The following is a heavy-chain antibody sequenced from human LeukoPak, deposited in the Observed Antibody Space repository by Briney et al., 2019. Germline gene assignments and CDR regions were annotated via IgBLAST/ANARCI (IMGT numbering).Heavy chain of an antibody. CDR3: AGEYYYDSSGYYFRGIDY. CDR1: GGSISPYY. D-gene: IGHD3-22*01. CDR2: FFYSGST. J-gene: IGHJ4*02. V-gene: IGHV4-59*12. Sequence: SETLSLTCTVSGGSISPYYWSWIRQPPGKGLEWIGYFFYSGSTNYNPSLKSRVIIAVDTSKNQFSLKLSSVTAADTAVYYCAGEYYYDSSGYYFRGIDYWGQGTLVTVSS.